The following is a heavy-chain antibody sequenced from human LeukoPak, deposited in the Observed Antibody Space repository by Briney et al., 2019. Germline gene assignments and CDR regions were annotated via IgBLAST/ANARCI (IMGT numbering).Heavy chain of an antibody. CDR1: GFTVSSNY. J-gene: IGHJ5*02. CDR2: IYSGGST. V-gene: IGHV3-53*01. CDR3: ARVPSQQNNWFDP. Sequence: PGGSLRLSCAASGFTVSSNYMSWVRQAPGKGLEWVSVIYSGGSTYYADSVKGRFTISRDNAKSSLYLQMNSLRDEDTAVYYCARVPSQQNNWFDPWGQGTLVTVSS.